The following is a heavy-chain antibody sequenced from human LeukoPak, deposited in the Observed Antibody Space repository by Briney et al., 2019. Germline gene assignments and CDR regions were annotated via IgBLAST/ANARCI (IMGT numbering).Heavy chain of an antibody. CDR2: IKQDGSEK. Sequence: GGSLRLSCAASRFSFSSYWVSWVRQAPGKGLEWVANIKQDGSEKYYVDSVRGRFTISRDNTEKSLYLQMNSLRAEDTAVYYCARGGGRSLDYWGQGTLVTVSS. CDR3: ARGGGRSLDY. V-gene: IGHV3-7*04. D-gene: IGHD3-10*01. CDR1: RFSFSSYW. J-gene: IGHJ4*02.